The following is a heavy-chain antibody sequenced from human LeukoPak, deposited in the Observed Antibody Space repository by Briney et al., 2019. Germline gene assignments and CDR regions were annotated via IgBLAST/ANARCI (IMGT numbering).Heavy chain of an antibody. CDR1: GFTVSSDY. CDR3: ARSKGIPGYYYGMDV. Sequence: PGGSLRLSCAASGFTVSSDYMSWVRQAPGKGLEWVSVIYSGGSTYYADSVKGRFTISRDNSKNTLSLQMNSLRAEDTAFYYCARSKGIPGYYYGMDVWGQGTTVTVSS. D-gene: IGHD2-21*01. CDR2: IYSGGST. J-gene: IGHJ6*02. V-gene: IGHV3-53*01.